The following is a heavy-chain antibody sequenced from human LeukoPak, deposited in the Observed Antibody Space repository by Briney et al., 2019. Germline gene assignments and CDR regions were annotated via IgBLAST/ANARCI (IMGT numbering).Heavy chain of an antibody. V-gene: IGHV4-39*07. CDR1: GGSISSSSYY. J-gene: IGHJ2*01. D-gene: IGHD4-11*01. Sequence: SETLSLTCTVSGGSISSSSYYWGWIRQPPGKGLEWIGSIYYSGSTYYNPSLKSRVTISVDTSKNQFSLKLSSVTAADTAVYYCARIHTGDYRVDDTTKDWYFDLWGRGTLVTVSS. CDR2: IYYSGST. CDR3: ARIHTGDYRVDDTTKDWYFDL.